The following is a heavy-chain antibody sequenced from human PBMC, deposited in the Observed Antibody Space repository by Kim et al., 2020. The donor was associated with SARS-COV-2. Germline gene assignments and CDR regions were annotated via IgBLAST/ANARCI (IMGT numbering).Heavy chain of an antibody. CDR2: INSDGSST. CDR1: GFTFSSYW. D-gene: IGHD3-10*01. Sequence: GGSLRLFCAASGFTFSSYWMHWVRQAPGKGLVWVSRINSDGSSTSYADSVKGRFTISRDNAKNTLYLQMNSLRAEDTAVYYCATLEVEGSGSLAYEYYYYGVDVWGQGTTVTVSS. CDR3: ATLEVEGSGSLAYEYYYYGVDV. J-gene: IGHJ6*02. V-gene: IGHV3-74*01.